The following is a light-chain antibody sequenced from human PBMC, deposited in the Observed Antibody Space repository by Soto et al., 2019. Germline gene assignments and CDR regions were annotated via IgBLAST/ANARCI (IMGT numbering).Light chain of an antibody. J-gene: IGKJ4*01. CDR2: WAS. CDR3: QQYYSTPLT. CDR1: QSVLCSSNNKNY. V-gene: IGKV4-1*01. Sequence: DIVMTQSPDSLAVSLGERATINCKSSQSVLCSSNNKNYLAWYQHKPGQPPKVLIYWASTRESGVPDRFSGSGSGTDFTLTISSLQAEDVAVYFCQQYYSTPLTFGGGTKVEIK.